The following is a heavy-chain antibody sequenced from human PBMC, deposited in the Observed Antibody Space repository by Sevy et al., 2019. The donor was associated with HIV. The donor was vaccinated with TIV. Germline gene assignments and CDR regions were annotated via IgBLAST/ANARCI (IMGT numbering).Heavy chain of an antibody. J-gene: IGHJ3*02. CDR2: INSDGSST. CDR1: GFTFSSYW. Sequence: GGSLRLSCAASGFTFSSYWMHWVRQAPGKGLVWVSRINSDGSSTSYADSVKGRFTISRDNAKNTLYLQMNSLRAEDTALYYCARPYGSGSWEAFDIWGHGTMVTVSS. V-gene: IGHV3-74*01. D-gene: IGHD3-10*01. CDR3: ARPYGSGSWEAFDI.